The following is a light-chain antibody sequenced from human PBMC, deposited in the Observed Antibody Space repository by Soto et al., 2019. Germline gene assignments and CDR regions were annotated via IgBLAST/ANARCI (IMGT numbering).Light chain of an antibody. CDR2: GAS. Sequence: EIVLTQSPDTLSLSPGERATLSCRASQSVSSNYLAWYQQIPGQAPRPLIYGASSRVPGIPDRFSGSGSGTDFTLTISSLQPEDFAVYYCQQYGSLPWTFGQGTKVDIK. CDR3: QQYGSLPWT. V-gene: IGKV3-20*01. CDR1: QSVSSNY. J-gene: IGKJ1*01.